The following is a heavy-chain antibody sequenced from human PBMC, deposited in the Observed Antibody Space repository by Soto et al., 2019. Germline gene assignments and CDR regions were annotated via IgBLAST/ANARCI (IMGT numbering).Heavy chain of an antibody. CDR2: IKPNSGNT. CDR1: GYTFTTYD. Sequence: QVQLVQSGAEVKKPGASVKVSCKDSGYTFTTYDINWVRQATGQGLEWVGWIKPNSGNTPYAQNFQGRVTMTRNTAISTVYMELSSLTSEDTAVYYCARPVTAAIRNFYPGLAVWGQGTTVTVSS. J-gene: IGHJ6*02. CDR3: ARPVTAAIRNFYPGLAV. D-gene: IGHD2-2*01. V-gene: IGHV1-8*01.